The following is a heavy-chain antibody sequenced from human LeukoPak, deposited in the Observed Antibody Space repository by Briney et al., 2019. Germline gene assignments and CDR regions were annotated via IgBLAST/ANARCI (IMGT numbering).Heavy chain of an antibody. V-gene: IGHV1-69*05. J-gene: IGHJ6*03. CDR3: ARGPYHYYYYYMDV. Sequence: GASVKVSCKASGGTFSSYAISWVRQAPGQGLEWMGGIIPIFGTANYAQKFQGRVTITTDESTSTAYMEPSSLRSEDTAVYYCARGPYHYYYYYMDVWGQGTTVTVSS. CDR2: IIPIFGTA. CDR1: GGTFSSYA. D-gene: IGHD2-2*01.